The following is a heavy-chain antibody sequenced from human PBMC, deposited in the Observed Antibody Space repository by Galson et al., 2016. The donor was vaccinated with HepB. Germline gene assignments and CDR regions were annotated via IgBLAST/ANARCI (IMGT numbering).Heavy chain of an antibody. V-gene: IGHV3-48*02. CDR3: AKLIWDCSSTTCKQFDY. J-gene: IGHJ4*02. Sequence: SLRLSCAASGFTFSSHSTNWVRQAPGKGLEWLSYISRSETIYYADSVKGRFTISRDNARNSLYLQMNSLRDEDTAIYYCAKLIWDCSSTTCKQFDYWGQGALVTVSS. CDR1: GFTFSSHS. D-gene: IGHD2-2*01. CDR2: ISRSETI.